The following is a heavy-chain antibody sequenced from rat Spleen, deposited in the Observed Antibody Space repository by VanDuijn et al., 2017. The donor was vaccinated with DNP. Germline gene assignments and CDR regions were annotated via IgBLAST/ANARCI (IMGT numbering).Heavy chain of an antibody. CDR3: TRHDYYFDY. V-gene: IGHV2-43*01. Sequence: VQLKESGPGLVQPSQTLSLTCTVSGFSLTNYHVNWVRQPPGKGLEWMGVIWAGGITAYNSLLKSRLSISRDISKSQVFLKMNSLQPEDTGTYYCTRHDYYFDYWGQGVMVTVSS. CDR2: IWAGGIT. J-gene: IGHJ2*01. CDR1: GFSLTNYH. D-gene: IGHD1-7*01.